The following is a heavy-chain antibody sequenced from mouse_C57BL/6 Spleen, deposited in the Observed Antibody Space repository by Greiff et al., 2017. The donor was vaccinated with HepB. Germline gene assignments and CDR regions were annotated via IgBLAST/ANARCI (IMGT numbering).Heavy chain of an antibody. CDR2: IWSGGST. CDR1: GFSLTSYG. D-gene: IGHD1-1*01. V-gene: IGHV2-2*01. J-gene: IGHJ4*01. CDR3: ARRGITTVVAKGDAMDY. Sequence: QVQLKQSGPGLVQPSQSLSITCTVSGFSLTSYGVHWVRQSPGKGLEWLGVIWSGGSTDYNAAFISRLSISKDNSKTQVFFKMNSLQADDTAIYDCARRGITTVVAKGDAMDYWGQGTSVTVSS.